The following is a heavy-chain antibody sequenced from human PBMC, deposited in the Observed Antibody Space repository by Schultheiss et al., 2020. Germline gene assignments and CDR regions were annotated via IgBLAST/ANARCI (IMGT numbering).Heavy chain of an antibody. J-gene: IGHJ4*02. CDR2: IKQDGSEK. V-gene: IGHV3-7*01. Sequence: GESLKISCAASGFTFSSYAMHWVRQAPGKGLEWVANIKQDGSEKYYVDSVKGRFTISRDNAKNSLYLQMNSLRAEDTAVYYCARDRAWNYMDSWGQGTLVTVSS. CDR3: ARDRAWNYMDS. CDR1: GFTFSSYA. D-gene: IGHD1-1*01.